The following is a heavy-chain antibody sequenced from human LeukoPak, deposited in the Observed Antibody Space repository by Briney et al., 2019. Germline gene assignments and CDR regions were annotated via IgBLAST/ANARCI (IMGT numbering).Heavy chain of an antibody. Sequence: SQTLSLTCAISVDTFSSHSAAWNWIWQSPARGLEWLGRTYYRAKWYNEYAASVRSRITINPDTSNNQFSLQLNSVTPEDTAVYYCAREAGSSWFFGRFDYWGQGALVTVSS. CDR1: VDTFSSHSAA. D-gene: IGHD6-13*01. CDR3: AREAGSSWFFGRFDY. J-gene: IGHJ4*02. CDR2: TYYRAKWYN. V-gene: IGHV6-1*01.